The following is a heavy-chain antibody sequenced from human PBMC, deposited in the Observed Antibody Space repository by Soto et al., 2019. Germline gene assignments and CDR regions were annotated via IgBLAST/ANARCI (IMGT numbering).Heavy chain of an antibody. CDR3: ARDNKLRRWEPLPPRRNYYYGMDV. CDR1: GGTFSSYA. CDR2: IIPIFGTA. Sequence: SVKVSCKASGGTFSSYAISWVRQAPGQGLEWMGGIIPIFGTANYAQKFQGRVTITADESTSTAYMELSSLRSEDTAVYYCARDNKLRRWEPLPPRRNYYYGMDVWG. J-gene: IGHJ6*02. V-gene: IGHV1-69*13. D-gene: IGHD1-26*01.